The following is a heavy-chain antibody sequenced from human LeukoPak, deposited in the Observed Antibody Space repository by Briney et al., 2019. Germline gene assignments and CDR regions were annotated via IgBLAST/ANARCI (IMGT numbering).Heavy chain of an antibody. D-gene: IGHD2-15*01. J-gene: IGHJ3*02. CDR3: ARRGYCSGGSCYFDAFDI. CDR2: IYPGDSDT. V-gene: IGHV5-51*01. CDR1: GYRFTSYW. Sequence: GESLKISCKGSGYRFTSYWIGWVRQMPGKGLEWMGMIYPGDSDTRYSPSFQGQVTISADKSISTAYLQWSSLKASDTAMYYCARRGYCSGGSCYFDAFDIWGQGTMVTVSS.